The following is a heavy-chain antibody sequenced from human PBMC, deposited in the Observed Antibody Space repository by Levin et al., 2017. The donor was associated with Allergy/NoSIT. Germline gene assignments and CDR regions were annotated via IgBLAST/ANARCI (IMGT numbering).Heavy chain of an antibody. Sequence: SVKVSCKASGGTFSSYAISWVRQAPGQGLEWMGGIIPIFGTANYAQKFQGRVTITADESTSTAYMELSSLRSEDTAVYYCARETYYDILTGYYNWYFDYWGQGTLVTVSS. CDR3: ARETYYDILTGYYNWYFDY. J-gene: IGHJ4*02. D-gene: IGHD3-9*01. V-gene: IGHV1-69*13. CDR2: IIPIFGTA. CDR1: GGTFSSYA.